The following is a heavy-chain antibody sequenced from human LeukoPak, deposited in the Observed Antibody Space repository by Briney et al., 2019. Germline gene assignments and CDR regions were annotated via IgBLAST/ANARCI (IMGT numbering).Heavy chain of an antibody. J-gene: IGHJ4*02. D-gene: IGHD1-1*01. V-gene: IGHV3-53*01. Sequence: GGSLRLSCTVSGFTVSSNSMSWVRRAPGKGLEWVSFIYSDNTHYSDSVKGRFTISRDNSKNMLSLQMNSLRAEDTAMYYCARVRGWKYFDYWGQGTLVTVSS. CDR2: IYSDNT. CDR3: ARVRGWKYFDY. CDR1: GFTVSSNS.